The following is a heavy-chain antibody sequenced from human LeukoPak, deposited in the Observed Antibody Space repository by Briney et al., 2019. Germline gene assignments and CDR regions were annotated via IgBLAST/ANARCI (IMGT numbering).Heavy chain of an antibody. CDR3: ARDRKMATNPGYDAFDI. V-gene: IGHV4-59*01. CDR2: IYYSGST. J-gene: IGHJ3*02. CDR1: GGSISSYY. Sequence: SETLSLTRTVSGGSISSYYWSWIRRPPGKGLECIGYIYYSGSTNYNPSLKSRVTISVDTSKNQFSLKLSSVTAADTAVYYCARDRKMATNPGYDAFDIWGQGTMVTVSS. D-gene: IGHD5-24*01.